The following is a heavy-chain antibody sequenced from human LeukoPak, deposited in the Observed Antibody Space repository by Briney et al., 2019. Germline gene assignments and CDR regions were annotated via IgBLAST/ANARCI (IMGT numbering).Heavy chain of an antibody. J-gene: IGHJ6*03. Sequence: SETLSLTCTVSGGSISSYYWSWIRQPAGKGLEWIGRIYTSGSTNYNPSLKSRVTMSVVTSKNQFSLKLSSVTAADTAVYYCARDFHDYGDYEGEYYYYYMDVWGKGTTVTVSS. D-gene: IGHD4-17*01. V-gene: IGHV4-4*07. CDR1: GGSISSYY. CDR2: IYTSGST. CDR3: ARDFHDYGDYEGEYYYYYMDV.